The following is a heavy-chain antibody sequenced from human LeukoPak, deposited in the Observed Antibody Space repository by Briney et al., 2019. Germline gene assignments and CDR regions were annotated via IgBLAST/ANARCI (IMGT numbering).Heavy chain of an antibody. CDR2: IFTTGST. D-gene: IGHD6-13*01. V-gene: IGHV4-4*07. Sequence: SETLSLTCTVSGGSIGNFYWNWIRQPAGKGLEWIGRIFTTGSTNYNPSLKSRVTMSVDTSKNQLSLRLSSVTAADTAVYYCARDASYSSSWYDYWGQGTLVTVSS. CDR3: ARDASYSSSWYDY. CDR1: GGSIGNFY. J-gene: IGHJ4*02.